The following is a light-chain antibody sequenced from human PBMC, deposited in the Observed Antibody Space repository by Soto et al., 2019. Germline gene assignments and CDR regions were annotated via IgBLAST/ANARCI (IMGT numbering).Light chain of an antibody. CDR3: HQRSNWPST. CDR2: DTS. CDR1: QSVSGY. J-gene: IGKJ4*01. V-gene: IGKV3-11*01. Sequence: EIVLTQSPATLSLSPGERATLSCRASQSVSGYLAWNQQKPGQAPRLLIYDTSNRATGIPARFSGSGSGTDFTLTISSLEPEDFAVYYCHQRSNWPSTFGGGTKVEIK.